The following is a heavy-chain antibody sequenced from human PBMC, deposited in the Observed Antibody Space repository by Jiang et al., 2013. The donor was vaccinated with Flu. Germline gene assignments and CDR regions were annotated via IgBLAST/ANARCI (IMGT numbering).Heavy chain of an antibody. V-gene: IGHV6-1*01. J-gene: IGHJ1*01. CDR3: AYSAYFKEYLQP. CDR2: HTTGPSGST. Sequence: QTLSLTCAISGDSVSSNSGTWNWIRQSHREALSGWEGHTTGPSGSTVYAASVKSRISVDTDTSKNQFSLRLNSVTPDDTAIYYCAYSAYFKEYLQPWGQGTLVTVSS. D-gene: IGHD1-26*01. CDR1: GDSVSSNSGT.